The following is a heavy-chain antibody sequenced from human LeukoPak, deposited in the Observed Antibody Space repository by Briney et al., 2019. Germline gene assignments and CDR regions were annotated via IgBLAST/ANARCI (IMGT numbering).Heavy chain of an antibody. CDR2: IRHDESII. V-gene: IGHV3-30*02. CDR3: GRVRIMNHDQAFDI. CDR1: GFNFSNYV. D-gene: IGHD1-14*01. Sequence: GGSLRLSCAASGFNFSNYVMHWVRQAPAKALEWVASIRHDESIIHYTDSVKGRFTISRDTSKNTLYLQMNSLRGDDTAVYYCGRVRIMNHDQAFDIWGQGTMVTVSS. J-gene: IGHJ3*02.